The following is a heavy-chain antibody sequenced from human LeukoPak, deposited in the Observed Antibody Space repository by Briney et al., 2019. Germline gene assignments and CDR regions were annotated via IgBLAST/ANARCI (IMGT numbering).Heavy chain of an antibody. D-gene: IGHD6-13*01. V-gene: IGHV4-59*01. Sequence: PSETLSLTCTVSGGSISSYYWSWIRQPPGKGLEWMGYIFNGGTTAYNPSLKRRVTMSVDTSKNQFSLTLSSVTAADTAVYYCASSSSWYRSPGRYFDSWGQGTLVTVSS. CDR3: ASSSSWYRSPGRYFDS. J-gene: IGHJ4*02. CDR2: IFNGGTT. CDR1: GGSISSYY.